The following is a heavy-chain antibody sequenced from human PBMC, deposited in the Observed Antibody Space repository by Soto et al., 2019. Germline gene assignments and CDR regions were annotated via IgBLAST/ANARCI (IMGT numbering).Heavy chain of an antibody. CDR1: GASITDSY. CDR3: ARGDSDLAVSEAAY. J-gene: IGHJ1*01. CDR2: IYFSGVA. D-gene: IGHD2-15*01. Sequence: QMQMQESGPRLVKPSETLSLTCTVSGASITDSYWSWIRQPPEKGLEWIGYIYFSGVATYNPSLKSLATTSRDTSKTEFSLKLTSVTAADTAIYYWARGDSDLAVSEAAYWGQGTLVTVSS. V-gene: IGHV4-59*01.